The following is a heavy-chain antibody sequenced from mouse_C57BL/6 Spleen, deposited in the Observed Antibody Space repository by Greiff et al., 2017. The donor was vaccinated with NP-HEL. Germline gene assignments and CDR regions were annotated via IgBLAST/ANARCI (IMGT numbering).Heavy chain of an antibody. D-gene: IGHD1-1*01. CDR1: GYTFTDYY. CDR2: INPYNGGT. Sequence: EVQLQQSGPVLVKPGASVKMSCKASGYTFTDYYMNWVKQSHGKSLEWIGVINPYNGGTSYNQKFKGKATLTVDKSSSTAYMELNSLTSEDSAVYYCARDGMTTGVEGFAYWGQGTLVTVSA. J-gene: IGHJ3*01. V-gene: IGHV1-19*01. CDR3: ARDGMTTGVEGFAY.